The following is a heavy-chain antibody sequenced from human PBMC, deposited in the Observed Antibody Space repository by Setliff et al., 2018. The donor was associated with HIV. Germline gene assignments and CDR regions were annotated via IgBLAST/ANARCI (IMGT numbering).Heavy chain of an antibody. D-gene: IGHD2-2*02. CDR3: TSVHYCGTTRCYIFDY. CDR2: IATNGGGT. V-gene: IGHV3-64*02. J-gene: IGHJ4*02. Sequence: PGGSLRLSCAGSGFSFSSYVIHWVRLAPGRGLEDVSGIATNGGGTYYADSVKGRFTISRDDSKSTLYLQMNSLKAEDTAVYYCTSVHYCGTTRCYIFDYWGQGALVTVSS. CDR1: GFSFSSYV.